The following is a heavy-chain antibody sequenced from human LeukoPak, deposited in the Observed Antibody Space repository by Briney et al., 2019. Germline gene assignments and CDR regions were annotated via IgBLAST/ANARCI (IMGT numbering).Heavy chain of an antibody. J-gene: IGHJ4*02. CDR2: IKQDGSEK. CDR3: ARSGEDGSRYRYFDY. V-gene: IGHV3-7*01. D-gene: IGHD3-10*01. CDR1: GFAFSSYW. Sequence: GGSLRLFCAASGFAFSSYWMSWVRQAPGKGLEWVANIKQDGSEKYYVDSAKGRFTISRDNAKNSLFLQMNSLRADDTAVYYCARSGEDGSRYRYFDYWGQGTLVTVSS.